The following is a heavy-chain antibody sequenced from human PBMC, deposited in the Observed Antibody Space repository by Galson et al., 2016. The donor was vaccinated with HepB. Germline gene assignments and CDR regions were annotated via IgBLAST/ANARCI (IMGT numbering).Heavy chain of an antibody. Sequence: QSGAEVKKPGETLRISCKASGYTFTNYWISWVRQVSGKGLEYMGRIDLQDSYTDYSPSFKSHVTISGDTSINTVYLQWSSLKASDTAKYFCARIPTSGWYSDYWGQETLVTVSS. V-gene: IGHV5-10-1*01. CDR2: IDLQDSYT. CDR3: ARIPTSGWYSDY. D-gene: IGHD6-19*01. J-gene: IGHJ4*02. CDR1: GYTFTNYW.